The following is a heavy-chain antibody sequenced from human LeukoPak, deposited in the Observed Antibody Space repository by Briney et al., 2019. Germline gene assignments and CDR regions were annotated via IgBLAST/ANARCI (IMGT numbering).Heavy chain of an antibody. D-gene: IGHD5-12*01. V-gene: IGHV3-23*01. CDR3: GMVVGTIDP. Sequence: GGSLRLSCAASGFTFSSYAMSWVRQAPGKGLEWVSSISASGSSTYFGDSVKGRFTISRDNSKNTVYLQMNSLRAEDTAIYYCGMVVGTIDPWGQGTLVTVSS. CDR2: ISASGSST. CDR1: GFTFSSYA. J-gene: IGHJ5*02.